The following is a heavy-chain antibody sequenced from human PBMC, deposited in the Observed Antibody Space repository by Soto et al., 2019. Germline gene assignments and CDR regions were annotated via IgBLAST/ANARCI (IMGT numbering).Heavy chain of an antibody. J-gene: IGHJ4*02. CDR1: GFTFSSYG. D-gene: IGHD4-17*01. CDR2: ISYDGSNK. Sequence: HPGGSLRLSCAASGFTFSSYGMHWVRQAPGKGLEWVAVISYDGSNKYYADSVKGRFTISRHNSKNTLYLQMNSLRAEDTAVYYCAKPYGDQHEHYFDYWGQGTLVTVSS. V-gene: IGHV3-30*18. CDR3: AKPYGDQHEHYFDY.